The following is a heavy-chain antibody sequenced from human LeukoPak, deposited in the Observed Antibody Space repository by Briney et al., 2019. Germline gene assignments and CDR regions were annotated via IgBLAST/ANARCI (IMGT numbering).Heavy chain of an antibody. CDR3: ARRRDSLGLQWGTFDY. Sequence: ASETLSLTCVVSGGSISSSNWWTWVRQPPGKGLEWIGEIYYSGDTHYNTSLKSRVTISVDKSKNHFSLNLNSVTAADTAVYYCARRRDSLGLQWGTFDYWGQGTLVTVSS. J-gene: IGHJ4*02. CDR2: IYYSGDT. V-gene: IGHV4-4*02. CDR1: GGSISSSNW. D-gene: IGHD4-11*01.